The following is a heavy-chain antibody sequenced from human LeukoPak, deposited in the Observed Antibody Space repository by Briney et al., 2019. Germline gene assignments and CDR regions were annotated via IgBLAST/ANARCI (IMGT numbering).Heavy chain of an antibody. CDR1: GFTFSSYS. D-gene: IGHD2-21*01. Sequence: GGSLRLSCAASGFTFSSYSMNWVSQAAGKGLEWVSSISSSSRYIYYADSVKGRFTISRDNAKNSLYVQMNSLRAEDTAVYYCARVCVEPATAYDMDVWGQGTTVTVSS. CDR3: ARVCVEPATAYDMDV. CDR2: ISSSSRYI. V-gene: IGHV3-21*01. J-gene: IGHJ6*02.